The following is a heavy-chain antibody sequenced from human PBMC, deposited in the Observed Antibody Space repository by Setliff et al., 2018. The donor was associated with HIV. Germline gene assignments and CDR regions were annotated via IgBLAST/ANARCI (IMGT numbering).Heavy chain of an antibody. CDR2: VSGGGDST. J-gene: IGHJ4*02. Sequence: PGGSLRLSCAASGFTFSSYAMSWVRQAPGKGLEWVSGVSGGGDSTYYADSVKGRFTISRDNSKNTLYLQINSLRAEDTAVYYCARQLSNSFDYWGQGALVTVS. CDR3: ARQLSNSFDY. CDR1: GFTFSSYA. D-gene: IGHD1-1*01. V-gene: IGHV3-23*01.